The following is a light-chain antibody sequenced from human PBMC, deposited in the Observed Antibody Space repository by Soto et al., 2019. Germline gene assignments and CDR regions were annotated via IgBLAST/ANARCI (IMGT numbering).Light chain of an antibody. CDR1: SSNIGRNS. Sequence: QSVLTQPPSASGTPGQRVTISCSGSSSNIGRNSVNWYKQLPGAAPKLLISDNKQRPSGVPDRFSGSKSGTSASLAISGLQSEDEADYYCAAWDDRLSGPVFGAGTKLTVL. V-gene: IGLV1-44*01. CDR3: AAWDDRLSGPV. J-gene: IGLJ2*01. CDR2: DNK.